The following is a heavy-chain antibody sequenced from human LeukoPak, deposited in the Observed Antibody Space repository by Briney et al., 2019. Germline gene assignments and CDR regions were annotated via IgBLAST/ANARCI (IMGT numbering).Heavy chain of an antibody. D-gene: IGHD5-18*01. J-gene: IGHJ5*02. Sequence: SETLSLTCTVSGGSMTNYHWTWIRQSPRKAPEYIGYIYNIETTNYNPSLKSRVTVSVDMSKKQFSLRLKSVTTADTAVYYCARGSDGYRFDPWGQGILVTVSS. CDR3: ARGSDGYRFDP. CDR2: IYNIETT. V-gene: IGHV4-59*01. CDR1: GGSMTNYH.